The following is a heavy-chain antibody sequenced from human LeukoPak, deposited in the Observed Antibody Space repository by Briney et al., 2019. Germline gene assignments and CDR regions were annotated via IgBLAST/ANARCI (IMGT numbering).Heavy chain of an antibody. CDR2: ISYDGSNK. D-gene: IGHD6-13*01. V-gene: IGHV3-30*18. Sequence: GRSLRLSCAAYGFTFSSYGMHWVRQAPGKGLEWVAVISYDGSNKYYADSVKGRFTISRDNSKNTLYLQMNSLRAEDTAVYYCAKTPPWVDSSSWYKVDYWGQGTLVTVSS. CDR1: GFTFSSYG. J-gene: IGHJ4*02. CDR3: AKTPPWVDSSSWYKVDY.